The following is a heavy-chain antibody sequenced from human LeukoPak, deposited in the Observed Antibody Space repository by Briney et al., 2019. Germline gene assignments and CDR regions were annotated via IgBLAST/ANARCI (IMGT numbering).Heavy chain of an antibody. J-gene: IGHJ3*02. D-gene: IGHD4-11*01. CDR2: IYYSGST. CDR1: GGSISSGEYY. Sequence: SETLSLTCTVSGGSISSGEYYWNWIRQHPGEGLEWIGYIYYSGSTYYNPSLKSRVTMSVDTSKNQFSLKLSSVTAADTAVYYCASGRAEDYSNYEGGGSAFDIWGQGTMVTVSS. CDR3: ASGRAEDYSNYEGGGSAFDI. V-gene: IGHV4-31*03.